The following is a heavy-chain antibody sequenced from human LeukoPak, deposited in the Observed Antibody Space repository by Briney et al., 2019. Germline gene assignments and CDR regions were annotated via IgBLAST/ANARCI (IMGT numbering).Heavy chain of an antibody. Sequence: SVKVSCKASGYTFTGYYMHWVRQAPGQGLEWMGWINPNSGGTNYAQKFQGRVTMTRDTSISTAYMELSRLRSDDTAVYYCARWNPSGSADFDYWGQGTPVTVSS. V-gene: IGHV1-2*02. CDR1: GYTFTGYY. CDR2: INPNSGGT. J-gene: IGHJ4*02. D-gene: IGHD1-26*01. CDR3: ARWNPSGSADFDY.